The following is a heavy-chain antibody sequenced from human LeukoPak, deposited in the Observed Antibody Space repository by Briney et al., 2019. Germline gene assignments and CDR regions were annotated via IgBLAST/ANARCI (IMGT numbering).Heavy chain of an antibody. CDR1: GYTFTGYY. Sequence: ASVEVSCKASGYTFTGYYMHWVRQAPGQGLEWMGWINPNSGGTNYAQKFQGRVTMTRDTSISTAYMELSRLRSDDTAVYYRARDKVVGAWWWFDPWGQGTLVTVSS. J-gene: IGHJ5*02. D-gene: IGHD1-26*01. CDR3: ARDKVVGAWWWFDP. V-gene: IGHV1-2*02. CDR2: INPNSGGT.